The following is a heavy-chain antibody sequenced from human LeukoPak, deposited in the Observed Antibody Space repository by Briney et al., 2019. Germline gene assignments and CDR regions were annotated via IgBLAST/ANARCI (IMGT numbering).Heavy chain of an antibody. J-gene: IGHJ3*02. D-gene: IGHD1-26*01. Sequence: SETLSLTCTVSGGSISSSSYYWGWIRQPPGKGLEWIGSIYYSGSTYYNPSLKSRVTISVDTSKNQFSLKLSSVTAGDTAVYYCARVGGSNYLDAFDIWGQGTAVTVSS. V-gene: IGHV4-39*07. CDR1: GGSISSSSYY. CDR2: IYYSGST. CDR3: ARVGGSNYLDAFDI.